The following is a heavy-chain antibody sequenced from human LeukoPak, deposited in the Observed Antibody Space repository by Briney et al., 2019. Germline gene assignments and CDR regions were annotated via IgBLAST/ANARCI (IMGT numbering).Heavy chain of an antibody. D-gene: IGHD3-10*01. V-gene: IGHV4-31*03. Sequence: PSQTLSLTCTVSADSLSSGGHYWAWIRQLPGKGLESIGFIHHSGSSRHNPSLKDRVAISVDASRKLFALRLSSVTAADTAIYYCARGGNRFGGFYFDYWGQGIQVIVSS. CDR3: ARGGNRFGGFYFDY. J-gene: IGHJ4*02. CDR1: ADSLSSGGHY. CDR2: IHHSGSS.